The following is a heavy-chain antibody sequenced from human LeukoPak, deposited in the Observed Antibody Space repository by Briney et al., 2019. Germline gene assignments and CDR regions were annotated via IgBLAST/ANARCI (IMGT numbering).Heavy chain of an antibody. V-gene: IGHV1-8*01. CDR2: MNPNSGNT. CDR1: GYTFTSYD. J-gene: IGHJ4*02. Sequence: ASVKVSCKTSGYTFTSYDINWVRQATGEGLEWMGWMNPNSGNTQYAQKFQGRVTMTRNSSISTAYMELSSLTSGDTAVYYCARHSTYYDSSGYYWFDYWGQGTLVTVSS. CDR3: ARHSTYYDSSGYYWFDY. D-gene: IGHD3-22*01.